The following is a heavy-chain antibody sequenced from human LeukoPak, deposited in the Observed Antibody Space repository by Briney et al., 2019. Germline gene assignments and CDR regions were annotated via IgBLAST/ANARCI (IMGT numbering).Heavy chain of an antibody. Sequence: GSLRLSCSASGFTFSSYNMNWFRQAPGKGLEWVSSITSGSSYIFYADSVKGRFTISRDNAKNSLYLQMNSLRADDTAVYYCARYSGTYRDSWGQGTLVTVSS. CDR1: GFTFSSYN. D-gene: IGHD1-26*01. J-gene: IGHJ4*02. CDR3: ARYSGTYRDS. CDR2: ITSGSSYI. V-gene: IGHV3-21*01.